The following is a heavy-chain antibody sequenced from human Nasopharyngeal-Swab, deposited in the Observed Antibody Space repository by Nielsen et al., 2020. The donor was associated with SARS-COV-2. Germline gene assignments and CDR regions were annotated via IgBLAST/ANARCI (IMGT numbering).Heavy chain of an antibody. D-gene: IGHD2-2*01. Sequence: GESLKISCAASGFTFSDYYMSWIRQAPGKGLEWVSYISGRGTNIYYAESVKGRFTISRDNAKNSLYLQLNSLRAEDTAVYYCARVCLFDYWGQGTLVTVSS. CDR1: GFTFSDYY. V-gene: IGHV3-11*04. J-gene: IGHJ4*02. CDR3: ARVCLFDY. CDR2: ISGRGTNI.